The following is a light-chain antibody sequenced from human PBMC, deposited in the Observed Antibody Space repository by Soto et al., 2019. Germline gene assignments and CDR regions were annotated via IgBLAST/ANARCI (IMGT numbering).Light chain of an antibody. J-gene: IGKJ1*01. CDR2: DTS. Sequence: EIVMTQSPATLSVSPGERATLSCRASQSVSSNLAWYQQKPGQAPRLLIYDTSTRATGISARFSGSGSGTDFTLTISSLQSEDFAVYYCQQYNNWPPSWTFGQGTKVDIK. CDR1: QSVSSN. CDR3: QQYNNWPPSWT. V-gene: IGKV3-15*01.